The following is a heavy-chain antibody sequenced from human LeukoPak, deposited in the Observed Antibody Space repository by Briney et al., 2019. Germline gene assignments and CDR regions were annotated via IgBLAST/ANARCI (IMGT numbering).Heavy chain of an antibody. D-gene: IGHD3-22*01. V-gene: IGHV4-39*07. J-gene: IGHJ6*03. CDR1: GGSISSSSYY. Sequence: SETLSLTCTVSGGSISSSSYYWGWIRQPPGKGLEWIGSIYYSGSTNYNPSLKSRVTISVDTSKNQFSLKLSSVTAADTAVYYCARAPYYYDSSGPNYYYYYYMDVWGKGTTVTVSS. CDR3: ARAPYYYDSSGPNYYYYYYMDV. CDR2: IYYSGST.